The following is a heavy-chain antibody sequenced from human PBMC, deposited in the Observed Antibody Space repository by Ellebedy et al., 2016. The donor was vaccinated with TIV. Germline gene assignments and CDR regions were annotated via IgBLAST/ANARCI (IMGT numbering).Heavy chain of an antibody. CDR2: IYRGGST. CDR1: GLSVRSNY. CDR3: ASLGIITPRTIPETLRTEAFYYGMDV. J-gene: IGHJ6*02. V-gene: IGHV3-66*01. Sequence: GGSLRLSCAASGLSVRSNYMSWVRQAPGKGLEWVSVIYRGGSTYYADSVKGRFTISRDNSKNTLYLQMNSLRAEDTAVYYCASLGIITPRTIPETLRTEAFYYGMDVWGQGTTVTVSS. D-gene: IGHD3-9*01.